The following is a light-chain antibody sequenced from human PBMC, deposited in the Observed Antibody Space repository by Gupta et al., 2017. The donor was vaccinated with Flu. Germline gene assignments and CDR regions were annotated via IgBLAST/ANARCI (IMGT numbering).Light chain of an antibody. CDR2: GAS. V-gene: IGKV3-20*01. CDR1: QSLKSSD. CDR3: QQCCTSLTWT. Sequence: TLSLSPGERATLACRARQSLKSSDLAWYPQRPCQAPRLLISGASTRAAGITERFSGSGSGKDFTLTISGREPEDFAGYYCQQCCTSLTWTFGQGTXVEFK. J-gene: IGKJ1*01.